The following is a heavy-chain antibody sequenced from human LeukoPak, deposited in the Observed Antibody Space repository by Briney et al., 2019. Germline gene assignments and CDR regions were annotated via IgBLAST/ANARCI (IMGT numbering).Heavy chain of an antibody. Sequence: ASVKVSCKVSGYTLTELSMHWVRQAPGKGLEWMGGFDPEDDETIYAPKFQGRVTMTEDTSTDTAYMELSSLRSEDTAVYYCTTDLTSSGVFDYWGQGTLVTVSS. CDR3: TTDLTSSGVFDY. D-gene: IGHD3-22*01. CDR2: FDPEDDET. J-gene: IGHJ4*02. V-gene: IGHV1-24*01. CDR1: GYTLTELS.